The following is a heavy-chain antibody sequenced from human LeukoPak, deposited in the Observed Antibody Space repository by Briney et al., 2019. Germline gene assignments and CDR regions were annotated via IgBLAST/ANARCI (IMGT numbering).Heavy chain of an antibody. CDR3: ARDKGSAYYMDV. CDR1: GFTFSSYW. J-gene: IGHJ6*03. D-gene: IGHD2-15*01. CDR2: IKQDGSEN. V-gene: IGHV3-7*01. Sequence: GGSLRLSCVASGFTFSSYWMSWVRQAPGKGLEWVANIKQDGSENFYVDSVKGRFTISRDNAKNSLYLQMNSLIAEDTAVYYCARDKGSAYYMDVWGKGTTVTVSS.